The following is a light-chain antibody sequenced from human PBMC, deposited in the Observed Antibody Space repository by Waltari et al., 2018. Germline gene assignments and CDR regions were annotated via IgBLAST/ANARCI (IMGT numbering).Light chain of an antibody. CDR1: QSISSY. CDR2: DAS. CDR3: QQRSNWPPLFT. J-gene: IGKJ3*01. Sequence: EIVLTQSPATLSLSPGARATLSCRASQSISSYLAWYQQKPGQAPRLLIYDASNRATGIQARFSGSGSGTDFTLTISSLEPEDFAVYYCQQRSNWPPLFTFGPGTKVDIK. V-gene: IGKV3-11*01.